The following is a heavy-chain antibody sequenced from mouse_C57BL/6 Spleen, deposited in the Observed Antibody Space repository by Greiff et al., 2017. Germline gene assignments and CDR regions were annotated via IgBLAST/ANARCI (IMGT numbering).Heavy chain of an antibody. D-gene: IGHD2-4*01. CDR2: IRLKSDNYAT. CDR3: TGLYDYDEGFAY. Sequence: EVMLVESGGGLVQPGGSMKLSCVASGFTFSNYWMNWVRQSPEKGLEWVAQIRLKSDNYATHYAESVKGRFTISRDDSKSSVYLQMNNLRAEDTGIYYCTGLYDYDEGFAYWGQGTLVTVSA. V-gene: IGHV6-3*01. CDR1: GFTFSNYW. J-gene: IGHJ3*01.